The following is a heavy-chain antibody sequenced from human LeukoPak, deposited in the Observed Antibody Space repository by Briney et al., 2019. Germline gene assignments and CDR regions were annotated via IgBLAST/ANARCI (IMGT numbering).Heavy chain of an antibody. Sequence: ASVKVSCKASGYTFTSYDINWVRQATGQGLEWMGWMNPNSGNTGYAQKFQGRVTMTRNTSISTAYMELSSLRSEDTAVYYCARGPQNYYYDLCSGYYHNVYGMDVWGQGTTVTLSS. J-gene: IGHJ6*02. V-gene: IGHV1-8*01. CDR2: MNPNSGNT. CDR3: ARGPQNYYYDLCSGYYHNVYGMDV. D-gene: IGHD3-3*01. CDR1: GYTFTSYD.